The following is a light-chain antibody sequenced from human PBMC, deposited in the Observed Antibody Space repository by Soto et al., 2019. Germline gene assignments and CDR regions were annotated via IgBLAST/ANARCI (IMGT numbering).Light chain of an antibody. J-gene: IGLJ1*01. Sequence: QAVLTQPPSVSGAPGQTVTISCTGSSSYDVHWYRQLPGRAPKLLIYGTTNRPSGVPDRFSGSKSGTSASLAITGLQPEDEADYYCQSYDSSLGVSYVFGTGTKLTVL. CDR3: QSYDSSLGVSYV. V-gene: IGLV1-40*01. CDR2: GTT. CDR1: SSYD.